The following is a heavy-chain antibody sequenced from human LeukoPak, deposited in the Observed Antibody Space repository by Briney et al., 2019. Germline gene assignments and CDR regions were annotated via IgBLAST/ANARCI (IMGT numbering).Heavy chain of an antibody. CDR1: GGSISNYY. Sequence: SSETLSLTCTVSGGSISNYYWNWIRQPPGQGLEWIGHIYYSGSTNYSPSLKSRVTISVDTSKNQFSLKLSSVTAADTAVYYCARMVESTVTIAFENWFDPWGQGTLVTVSS. CDR3: ARMVESTVTIAFENWFDP. J-gene: IGHJ5*02. D-gene: IGHD4-11*01. CDR2: IYYSGST. V-gene: IGHV4-59*01.